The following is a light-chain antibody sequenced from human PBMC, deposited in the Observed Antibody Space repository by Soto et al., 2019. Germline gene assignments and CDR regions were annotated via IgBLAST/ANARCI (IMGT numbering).Light chain of an antibody. CDR3: QQANSLPLT. CDR1: QGISNW. V-gene: IGKV1-12*01. J-gene: IGKJ4*01. CDR2: AAT. Sequence: DIQMTQSPSSVSASVGDRVTITCRATQGISNWLAWYQQKPGQAPKLLIYAATSLQDGVPLRFRGSGSGADFTLTIIALQPEDFATYDCQQANSLPLTFGGGTKVDIK.